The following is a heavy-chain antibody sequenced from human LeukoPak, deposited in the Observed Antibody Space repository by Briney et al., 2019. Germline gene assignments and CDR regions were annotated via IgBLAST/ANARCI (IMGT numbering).Heavy chain of an antibody. V-gene: IGHV3-23*01. CDR3: AKRVPYGSSAVYFDS. J-gene: IGHJ4*02. D-gene: IGHD6-6*01. CDR2: INDDAKNT. CDR1: GFTFGTYG. Sequence: GGSLRLSCAASGFTFGTYGMNWVRQAPGKGLEWVSAINDDAKNTFYADSVKGRFTISRDNSKNTLYLQMSSLTVEDTAIYYCAKRVPYGSSAVYFDSWGQGTLVTVSP.